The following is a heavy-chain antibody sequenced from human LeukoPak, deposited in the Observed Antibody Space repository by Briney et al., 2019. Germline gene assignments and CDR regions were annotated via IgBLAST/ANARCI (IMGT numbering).Heavy chain of an antibody. CDR2: ISYDGSNK. CDR3: ASHYDTSGYHYFDF. Sequence: GGSLRLSCVASGFTFSTYAMNWVRQAPGKGLEWVAVISYDGSNKYYADSVKGRFTISRDSSKNTLYLQMNSLRAEDTAVYYCASHYDTSGYHYFDFRGQGTLVTVSS. V-gene: IGHV3-30-3*01. CDR1: GFTFSTYA. D-gene: IGHD3-22*01. J-gene: IGHJ4*02.